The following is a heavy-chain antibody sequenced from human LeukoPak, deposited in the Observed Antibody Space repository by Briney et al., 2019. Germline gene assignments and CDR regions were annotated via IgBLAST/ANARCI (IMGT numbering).Heavy chain of an antibody. CDR1: GYTFTSYY. Sequence: ASVKVSCKASGYTFTSYYMHWVRQAPGQGLEWMGIINPSGGSTSYAQKFQGRVTMTRDTSTSTVYMELSSLRSEDTAVYYCARVGGSYYSYGYFDYWGQGTLVTVSS. CDR2: INPSGGST. D-gene: IGHD5-18*01. CDR3: ARVGGSYYSYGYFDY. V-gene: IGHV1-46*01. J-gene: IGHJ4*02.